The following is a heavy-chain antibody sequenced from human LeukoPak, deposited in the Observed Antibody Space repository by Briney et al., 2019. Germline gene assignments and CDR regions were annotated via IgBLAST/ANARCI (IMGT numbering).Heavy chain of an antibody. V-gene: IGHV3-30*18. D-gene: IGHD2-2*01. CDR2: ISSDGNYK. Sequence: PGRSLRLSCAASGFTFSNYGMHWVRQAPGKGLEWVAVISSDGNYKYYADSVKGRFAISRDNSKNTLFLQMDSLTAADAGVFYCAKDRSTVTTDWYFQLWGRGTLVTVSS. J-gene: IGHJ2*01. CDR3: AKDRSTVTTDWYFQL. CDR1: GFTFSNYG.